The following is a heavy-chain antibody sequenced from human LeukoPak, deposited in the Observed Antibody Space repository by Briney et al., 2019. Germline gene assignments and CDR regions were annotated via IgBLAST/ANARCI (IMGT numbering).Heavy chain of an antibody. Sequence: PSETLSLTCTVSVGSISSYYWSWIRQPAGKGLEWIGRIYTSGTTDSKSSLKSRVTMSLDTSKNQFSLKLTSVTAADTAVYYCARTVGAHTAMVLYWGHGTLVTVSS. CDR1: VGSISSYY. V-gene: IGHV4-4*07. J-gene: IGHJ4*01. CDR3: ARTVGAHTAMVLY. CDR2: IYTSGTT. D-gene: IGHD5-18*01.